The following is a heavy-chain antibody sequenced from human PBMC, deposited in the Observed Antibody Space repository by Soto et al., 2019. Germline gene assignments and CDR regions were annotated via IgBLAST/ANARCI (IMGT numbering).Heavy chain of an antibody. CDR3: ARDNDMVRSP. CDR1: GYMFYSYY. V-gene: IGHV1-46*02. D-gene: IGHD3-10*01. Sequence: ASVKVSCKASGYMFYSYYIHWVRQAPGRGLEWMGLINPSGGSTNYAQKFQGRVTLTRDTSTSTVYMELRSLRSDDTAVYYCARDNDMVRSPWGQGTLVTVSS. CDR2: INPSGGST. J-gene: IGHJ5*02.